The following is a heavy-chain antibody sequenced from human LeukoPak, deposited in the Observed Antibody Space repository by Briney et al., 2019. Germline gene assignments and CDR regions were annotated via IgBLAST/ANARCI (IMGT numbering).Heavy chain of an antibody. Sequence: GGSLRLSCAASGFTFSSYAMSWVRQAPGKGLEWVSAISGSGGSTYYADSVKGRFTISRDNSKNTLYLQMNSLRAEDTSVYYCAKVVGPTTHPHAFDIWGQGTMVTVSS. CDR2: ISGSGGST. CDR1: GFTFSSYA. D-gene: IGHD1-26*01. J-gene: IGHJ3*02. V-gene: IGHV3-23*01. CDR3: AKVVGPTTHPHAFDI.